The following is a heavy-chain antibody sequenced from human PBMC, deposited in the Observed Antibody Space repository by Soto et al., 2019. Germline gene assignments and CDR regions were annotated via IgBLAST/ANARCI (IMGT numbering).Heavy chain of an antibody. CDR1: GFTFSSYA. CDR2: ISGSGDST. J-gene: IGHJ4*02. D-gene: IGHD2-2*01. Sequence: QTGGSLRLSCAASGFTFSSYAMSWVRQAPGKGLEWVSTISGSGDSTYYADSVKGRFTISRDNSKNTLSLQVNSLRAEDTAIYYCARDLVPTGVSGAFDYCGQGTLVTVSS. CDR3: ARDLVPTGVSGAFDY. V-gene: IGHV3-23*01.